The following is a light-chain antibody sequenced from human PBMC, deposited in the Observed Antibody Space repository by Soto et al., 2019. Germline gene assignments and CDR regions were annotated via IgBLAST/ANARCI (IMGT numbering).Light chain of an antibody. Sequence: QSALAQSPSASGSPGQSVTISCTGTISDIGGYNSVSWYQQHPGKAPVVMIYDVTEPPAGVPDRLSRAKSGNTASLAVSALHAEDEADYYCSTFTDGNNLVFGTGTKVTVL. V-gene: IGLV2-8*01. CDR1: ISDIGGYNS. J-gene: IGLJ1*01. CDR3: STFTDGNNLV. CDR2: DVT.